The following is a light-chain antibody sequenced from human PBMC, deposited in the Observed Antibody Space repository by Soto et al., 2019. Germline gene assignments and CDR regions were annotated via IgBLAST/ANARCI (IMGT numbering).Light chain of an antibody. CDR1: QGISSY. Sequence: AIRMTQSPSSFSATTGDKVTITCRASQGISSYLAWYQQKPGKAPKLLIYAASTLQSGVPSWLSGSGSGTDFTLTLSCLQSEDFATYYSQQYYSYPRTFGQGTKVEIK. V-gene: IGKV1-8*01. J-gene: IGKJ1*01. CDR3: QQYYSYPRT. CDR2: AAS.